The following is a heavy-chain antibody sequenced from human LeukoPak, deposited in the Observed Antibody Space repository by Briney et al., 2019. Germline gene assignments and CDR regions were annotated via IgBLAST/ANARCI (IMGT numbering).Heavy chain of an antibody. CDR1: GFTFSSYA. CDR2: ISGSGGST. Sequence: GGSLRLSCAASGFTFSSYAMGWVRQAPGKGLEWVSAISGSGGSTYYADSVKGRFTISRDNSKNTLYLQMNSLRAEDTAVYYCAKWSIVVVPAAMEGIVDYWGQGTLVTVSS. CDR3: AKWSIVVVPAAMEGIVDY. J-gene: IGHJ4*02. D-gene: IGHD2-2*01. V-gene: IGHV3-23*01.